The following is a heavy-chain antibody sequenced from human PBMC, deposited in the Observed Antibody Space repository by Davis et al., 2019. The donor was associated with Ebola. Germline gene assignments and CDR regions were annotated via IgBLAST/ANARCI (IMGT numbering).Heavy chain of an antibody. Sequence: SETLSLTCAVSGYSISSSNWWGWIRQPPGKGLEWIGYIYHSGSTNYSPSLKSRVTISADTSKNQFSLRLKSVTAADTAMYYCARDYVYWGQGILVTVSS. V-gene: IGHV4-28*03. CDR1: GYSISSSNW. D-gene: IGHD1-14*01. CDR2: IYHSGST. CDR3: ARDYVY. J-gene: IGHJ4*02.